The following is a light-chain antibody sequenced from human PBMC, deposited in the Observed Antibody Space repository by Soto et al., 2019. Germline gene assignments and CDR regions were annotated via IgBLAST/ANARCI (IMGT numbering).Light chain of an antibody. V-gene: IGKV1-39*01. J-gene: IGKJ1*01. Sequence: DIQMTQSPSSLSASVGDRVTITCRASQSIDSYLNWYQQKPGKPPQLLIYAADNFQSGVPSRFSGSASGTDYTFTISSLQPEDFATYYCQQSYTTPWTFGQGTKVDIK. CDR1: QSIDSY. CDR2: AAD. CDR3: QQSYTTPWT.